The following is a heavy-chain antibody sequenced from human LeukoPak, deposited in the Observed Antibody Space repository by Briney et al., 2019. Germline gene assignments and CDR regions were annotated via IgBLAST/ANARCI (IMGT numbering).Heavy chain of an antibody. D-gene: IGHD6-6*01. Sequence: WASVKVSCKASGYTFTGYYMHWVRQAPGQGLEWMGWINPNSGGTNYAQKFQGRVTMTRDTSISTAYMELSRLRSDDTAVYYCAREGYSSSSGPRNNWFDPWGQGTLVTVSS. CDR3: AREGYSSSSGPRNNWFDP. V-gene: IGHV1-2*02. CDR1: GYTFTGYY. J-gene: IGHJ5*02. CDR2: INPNSGGT.